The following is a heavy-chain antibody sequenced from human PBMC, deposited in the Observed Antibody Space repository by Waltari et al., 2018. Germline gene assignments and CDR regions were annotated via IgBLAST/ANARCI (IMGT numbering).Heavy chain of an antibody. CDR3: ARLPFTSSRGMRFDY. CDR1: GGSISSSSYF. Sequence: QLQLQESGPGLVKPSETLSLTCTVSGGSISSSSYFWGWIRRPPGEGLEWIGSVFCSGSTYYNPSLKSRVTVSVDTSKNQFSLKLRSVTAADTAVYYCARLPFTSSRGMRFDYWGQGTLVTVSS. V-gene: IGHV4-39*01. D-gene: IGHD3-16*01. J-gene: IGHJ4*02. CDR2: VFCSGST.